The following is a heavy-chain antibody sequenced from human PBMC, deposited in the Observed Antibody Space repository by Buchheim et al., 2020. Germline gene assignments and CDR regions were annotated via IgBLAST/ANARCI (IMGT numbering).Heavy chain of an antibody. CDR3: ARTRRDGYNSFDY. J-gene: IGHJ4*02. CDR1: GFTFSSSS. CDR2: ISTSSTTI. D-gene: IGHD5-24*01. V-gene: IGHV3-48*02. Sequence: EVQLVESGGGLVQPGGSLRLSCAASGFTFSSSSMNWVRQAPGKGLEWVSYISTSSTTIYYADSVRGRFTISRDNAKNSLFLQMNSLRDEDTAFYYCARTRRDGYNSFDYWGQGTL.